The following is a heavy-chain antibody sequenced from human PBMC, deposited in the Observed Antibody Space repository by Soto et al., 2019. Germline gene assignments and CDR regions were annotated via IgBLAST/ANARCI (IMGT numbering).Heavy chain of an antibody. V-gene: IGHV1-46*02. CDR3: ARDLVPIWNYVGLAPGAQHWFDP. D-gene: IGHD1-7*01. CDR1: GYTFNNYF. J-gene: IGHJ5*02. Sequence: QVQLVQSGAEVRKPGASVKVSCKASGYTFNNYFMHWVRQAPAQGLEWMGVITPSSGSTTYAERFRVRLNRTKDTSTSTFYMALRSLRSEDTAVYFCARDLVPIWNYVGLAPGAQHWFDPWGQGTLVTVSS. CDR2: ITPSSGST.